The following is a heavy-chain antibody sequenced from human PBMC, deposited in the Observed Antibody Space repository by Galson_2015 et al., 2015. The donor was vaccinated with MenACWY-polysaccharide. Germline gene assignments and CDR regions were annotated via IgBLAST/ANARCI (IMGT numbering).Heavy chain of an antibody. CDR1: GFTFSSYA. CDR2: ISDSGVTT. J-gene: IGHJ5*01. CDR3: AKGRVSDWYDS. V-gene: IGHV3-23*01. D-gene: IGHD2-21*01. Sequence: SLRLSCAASGFTFSSYAMSWVRQAPGKGLEWVSVISDSGVTTYYADSVKGRFTVSRDNSKNTLYLQMNSLRGEDTAVYYCAKGRVSDWYDSWGQGTLVTVSS.